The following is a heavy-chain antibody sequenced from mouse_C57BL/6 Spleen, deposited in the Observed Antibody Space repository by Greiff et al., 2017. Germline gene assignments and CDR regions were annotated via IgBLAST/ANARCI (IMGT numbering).Heavy chain of an antibody. CDR1: GYTFTSYT. CDR2: INPSSGYT. CDR3: AKSGYYDLMDY. Sequence: VQLVESGAELVRPGASVKMSCTASGYTFTSYTMHWVKQRPGQGLEWIGYINPSSGYTKYHQKFKDQATLTADKSASTAYKQLSSLTSDDSAVYYCAKSGYYDLMDYWGQGTSVTVSS. J-gene: IGHJ4*01. V-gene: IGHV1-4*01. D-gene: IGHD2-4*01.